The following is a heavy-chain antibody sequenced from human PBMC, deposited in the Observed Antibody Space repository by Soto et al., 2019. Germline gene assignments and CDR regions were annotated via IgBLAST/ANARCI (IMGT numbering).Heavy chain of an antibody. Sequence: SETLSLTCTVSGGSINYYYWSWIRQPPGKGLEWIGYIYNNGSTNYNPSLKSRVTISVDTSKNQFSLKLSSVTAADTAVYYCARDQPRWELHHYFDYWGQGALVTVSS. J-gene: IGHJ4*02. D-gene: IGHD1-7*01. CDR3: ARDQPRWELHHYFDY. V-gene: IGHV4-59*01. CDR1: GGSINYYY. CDR2: IYNNGST.